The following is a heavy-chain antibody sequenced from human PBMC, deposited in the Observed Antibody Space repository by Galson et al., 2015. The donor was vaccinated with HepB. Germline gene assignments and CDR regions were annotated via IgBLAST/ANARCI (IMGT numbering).Heavy chain of an antibody. J-gene: IGHJ4*02. D-gene: IGHD3-22*01. V-gene: IGHV7-4-1*02. Sequence: SVKVSCKASGHTFSRYGMNWVRQAPGQGPEWMGRINTNTGNPTYAQGFTGRFVFSLDTSVSTAYLQINSLKAEDTAVYYCARAEGSGYYYVDYWGQGTLVTVSS. CDR1: GHTFSRYG. CDR3: ARAEGSGYYYVDY. CDR2: INTNTGNP.